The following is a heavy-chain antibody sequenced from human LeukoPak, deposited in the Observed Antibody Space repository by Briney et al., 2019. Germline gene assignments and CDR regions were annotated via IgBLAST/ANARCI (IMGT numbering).Heavy chain of an antibody. CDR2: MYSGGSE. Sequence: PGGSLRLSCAASGFTVSRKYMSWVRQAPGKGLEWVSVMYSGGSEYYADSVKGRFTISRDNAKNSVYLQMNGLKAEDTAVYHCVGDPGWVFDLWGRGTLVTVSS. J-gene: IGHJ2*01. CDR1: GFTVSRKY. CDR3: VGDPGWVFDL. V-gene: IGHV3-53*01. D-gene: IGHD6-19*01.